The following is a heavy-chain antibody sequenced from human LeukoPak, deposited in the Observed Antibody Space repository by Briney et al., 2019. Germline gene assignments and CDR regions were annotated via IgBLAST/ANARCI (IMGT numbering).Heavy chain of an antibody. Sequence: ASVKVSCKASGYTFTSYYMHWVLQAPGQGLEWMGIINPSGGSTSYAQKFQGRVTVTRDTSTSTVYMELSSLRSEDTAVYYCARDPPRGYSVWGQGTLVTVSS. CDR3: ARDPPRGYSV. CDR1: GYTFTSYY. V-gene: IGHV1-46*01. D-gene: IGHD5-18*01. CDR2: INPSGGST. J-gene: IGHJ4*02.